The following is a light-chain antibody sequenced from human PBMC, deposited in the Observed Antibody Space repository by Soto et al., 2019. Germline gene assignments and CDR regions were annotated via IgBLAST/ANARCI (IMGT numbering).Light chain of an antibody. Sequence: QSALTQPASVSGSPGQSITISCTGTSSDVGGYNYVSWYQQHLGKAPKLMIYDVNNRPSGLSNRFSGSKSGNTASLTISGLQAEDEADYYCCSYTGSSTYVVFGGGTKLTVL. V-gene: IGLV2-14*01. CDR1: SSDVGGYNY. J-gene: IGLJ2*01. CDR3: CSYTGSSTYVV. CDR2: DVN.